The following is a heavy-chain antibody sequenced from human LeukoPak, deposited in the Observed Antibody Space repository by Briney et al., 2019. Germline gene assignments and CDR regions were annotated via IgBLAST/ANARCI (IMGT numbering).Heavy chain of an antibody. CDR3: ARHQGYSYGHQDY. Sequence: SETLSLTCTVSGGSISSSSYYWGWIRQPPGKGLEWIGSIYYSGSTYYNPSLKSRVTISVDTSKNQFSLKLSSVTAADTAVYYCARHQGYSYGHQDYWGQGTLVTVSS. CDR1: GGSISSSSYY. V-gene: IGHV4-39*01. CDR2: IYYSGST. J-gene: IGHJ4*02. D-gene: IGHD5-18*01.